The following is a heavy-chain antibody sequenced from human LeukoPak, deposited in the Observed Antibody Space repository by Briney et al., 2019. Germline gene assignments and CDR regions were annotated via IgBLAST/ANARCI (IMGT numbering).Heavy chain of an antibody. J-gene: IGHJ5*02. CDR2: INHSGST. Sequence: PSETLSLTCAVYGGSFSNYYWSWIRQPPGKGLEWIGEINHSGSTNYNPSLKSRVTISVDTSKNQFSLKLSSVTAADTAVYYCAGRKNTAIAMVRGVRGGLNWFDPWGQGTLVTVSS. V-gene: IGHV4-34*01. D-gene: IGHD3-10*01. CDR1: GGSFSNYY. CDR3: AGRKNTAIAMVRGVRGGLNWFDP.